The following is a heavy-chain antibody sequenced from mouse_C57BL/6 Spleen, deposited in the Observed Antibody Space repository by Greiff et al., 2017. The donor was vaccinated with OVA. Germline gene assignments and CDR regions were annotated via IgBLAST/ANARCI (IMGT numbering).Heavy chain of an antibody. CDR2: IDPETGGT. Sequence: QVHVKQSGAELVRPGASVTLSCKASGYTFTDYEMHWVKQTPVHGLEWIGAIDPETGGTAYNQKFKGKAILTADKSSSTAYMELRSLTSEDSAVYYCTRGDYGNYEGFAYWGQGTLVTVSA. CDR1: GYTFTDYE. J-gene: IGHJ3*01. CDR3: TRGDYGNYEGFAY. V-gene: IGHV1-15*01. D-gene: IGHD2-1*01.